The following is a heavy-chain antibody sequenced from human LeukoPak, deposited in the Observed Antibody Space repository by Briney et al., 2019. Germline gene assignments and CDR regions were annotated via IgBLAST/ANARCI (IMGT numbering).Heavy chain of an antibody. D-gene: IGHD1-7*01. CDR1: GFTFSSTW. CDR3: AIEMGWNYGDY. Sequence: GGSLRLSCAASGFTFSSTWMSWVRQAPGKGLERVANIKKDGSEKYYVDSVRGRFTISRDNAKNSLYLRMNSLRAEDTAVYYCAIEMGWNYGDYWGQGTLVTVSS. CDR2: IKKDGSEK. J-gene: IGHJ4*02. V-gene: IGHV3-7*05.